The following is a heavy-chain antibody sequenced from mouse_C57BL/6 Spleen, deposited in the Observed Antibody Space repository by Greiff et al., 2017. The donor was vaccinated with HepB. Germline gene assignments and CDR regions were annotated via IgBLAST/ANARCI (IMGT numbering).Heavy chain of an antibody. CDR1: GYTFTSYW. CDR3: ARPLLTTVVRGGFAY. D-gene: IGHD1-1*01. V-gene: IGHV1-69*01. J-gene: IGHJ3*01. CDR2: IDPSDSYT. Sequence: QVQLQQPGAELVMPGASVKLSCKASGYTFTSYWMHWVKQRPGQGLEWIGEIDPSDSYTNYNQKFKGKSTLTVDKSSSTAYMQLSSLTSEDSVVYYCARPLLTTVVRGGFAYWGQGTLVTVSA.